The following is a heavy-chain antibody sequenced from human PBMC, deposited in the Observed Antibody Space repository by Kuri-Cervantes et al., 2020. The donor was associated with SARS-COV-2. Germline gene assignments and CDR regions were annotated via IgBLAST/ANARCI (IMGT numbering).Heavy chain of an antibody. CDR3: AREYYGSGSYAY. V-gene: IGHV1-2*02. J-gene: IGHJ4*02. CDR1: GYTFRNND. CDR2: MNPNSGGT. Sequence: ASVKVSCKASGYTFRNNDINWVRQAPGQGLEWMGWMNPNSGGTNYAQKFQGRVTMTRDTSTSTAYMELSRLRSDDTAVYYCAREYYGSGSYAYWGQGTLVTVSS. D-gene: IGHD3-10*01.